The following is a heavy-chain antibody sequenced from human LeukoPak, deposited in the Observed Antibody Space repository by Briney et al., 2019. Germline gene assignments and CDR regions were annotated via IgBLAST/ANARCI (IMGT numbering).Heavy chain of an antibody. V-gene: IGHV3-23*01. Sequence: PGGSLRLSCAASGFTFSSYAMSWVRQAPGKGLEWVSAISGSGGSTYYADPVKGRFTISRDNSKNTLYLQMNSLRAEDTAVYYCAKDKRVVGGRHGSYYYGMDVWGQGTTVTVSS. D-gene: IGHD1-26*01. CDR2: ISGSGGST. CDR3: AKDKRVVGGRHGSYYYGMDV. J-gene: IGHJ6*02. CDR1: GFTFSSYA.